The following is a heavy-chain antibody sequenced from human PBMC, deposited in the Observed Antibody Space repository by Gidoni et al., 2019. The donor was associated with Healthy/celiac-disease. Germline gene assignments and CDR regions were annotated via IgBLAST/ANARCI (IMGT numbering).Heavy chain of an antibody. CDR2: IKSKTDGGTT. CDR1: GFTFSNAW. CDR3: TTRTIFGVGSLDV. V-gene: IGHV3-15*01. Sequence: EVQLVESGGGLVKPGGSLRLSCAASGFTFSNAWMSWVRQAPGKGLEWVGRIKSKTDGGTTDYAAPVKGRFTISRDDSKNTLYLQMNSLKTEDTAVYYCTTRTIFGVGSLDVWGQGTTVTVSS. J-gene: IGHJ6*02. D-gene: IGHD3-3*01.